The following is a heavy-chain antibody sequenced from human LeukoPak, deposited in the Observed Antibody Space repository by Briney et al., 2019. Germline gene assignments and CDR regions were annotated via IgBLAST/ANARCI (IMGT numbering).Heavy chain of an antibody. CDR2: IWCDGSNK. CDR1: GFTFSSYG. Sequence: GRSLRLSCAASGFTFSSYGMHWVRQAPGKGLEWVAVIWCDGSNKYYADSVKGRFTISRDNSKDTLYLQMNSLRAEDTAVYYCARGEDIVVVPAATTYYYYGMDVWGKGTTVTVSS. J-gene: IGHJ6*04. D-gene: IGHD2-2*01. CDR3: ARGEDIVVVPAATTYYYYGMDV. V-gene: IGHV3-33*01.